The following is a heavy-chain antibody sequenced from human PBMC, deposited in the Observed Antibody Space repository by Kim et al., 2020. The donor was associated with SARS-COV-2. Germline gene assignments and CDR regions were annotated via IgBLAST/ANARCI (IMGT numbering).Heavy chain of an antibody. Sequence: GGSLRLSCAASGFTFISYAMSWVRQAPGKGLEWVSAISGTGDNTYYADSVKGRFTISRDNSKNTLYLQVDSLRAEDTAVYYCAKGDYYPGTTTFDYWGQGTLVTVSS. CDR3: AKGDYYPGTTTFDY. J-gene: IGHJ4*02. CDR2: ISGTGDNT. V-gene: IGHV3-23*01. CDR1: GFTFISYA. D-gene: IGHD1-7*01.